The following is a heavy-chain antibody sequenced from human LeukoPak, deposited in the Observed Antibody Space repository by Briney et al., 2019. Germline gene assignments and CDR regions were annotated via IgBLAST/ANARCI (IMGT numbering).Heavy chain of an antibody. D-gene: IGHD2-2*01. CDR1: GGSISSYY. CDR3: ARAKTSYCSSTSCYAVGDYYYYYYMDV. V-gene: IGHV4-4*07. J-gene: IGHJ6*03. CDR2: IYTSGST. Sequence: SETLSLTCTVSGGSISSYYWSWIRQPAGKGLEWIGRIYTSGSTNYNPSLKSRVTMSVDTSRNQFSLKLSSVTAADTAVYYCARAKTSYCSSTSCYAVGDYYYYYYMDVWGKGTTVTVSS.